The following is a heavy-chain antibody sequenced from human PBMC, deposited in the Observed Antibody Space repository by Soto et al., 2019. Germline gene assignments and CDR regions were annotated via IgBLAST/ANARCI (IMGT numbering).Heavy chain of an antibody. Sequence: SVKVSCKASGYTFTSHGISWVRLAPGQGLEWMGWISAYTGNTDYVQKLQGRVTMTADTSTSTAYMEVRSLRSDDTAVYYCARDANWNDASVYFDYWGQGTLVTVSS. J-gene: IGHJ4*02. V-gene: IGHV1-18*01. D-gene: IGHD1-1*01. CDR2: ISAYTGNT. CDR1: GYTFTSHG. CDR3: ARDANWNDASVYFDY.